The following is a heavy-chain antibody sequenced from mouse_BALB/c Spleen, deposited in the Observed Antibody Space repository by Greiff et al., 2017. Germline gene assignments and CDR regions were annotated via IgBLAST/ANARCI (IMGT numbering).Heavy chain of an antibody. J-gene: IGHJ1*01. V-gene: IGHV5-6-4*01. CDR1: GFTFSSYT. D-gene: IGHD2-2*01. Sequence: EVQLVESGGGLVKPGGSLKLSCAASGFTFSSYTMSWVRQTPEKRLEWVATISSGGSYTYYPDSVKGRFTISRDNAKNTLYLQMSSLKSEDTAMYYCTREGGGYHWYFDVWGAGTTVTVSS. CDR3: TREGGGYHWYFDV. CDR2: ISSGGSYT.